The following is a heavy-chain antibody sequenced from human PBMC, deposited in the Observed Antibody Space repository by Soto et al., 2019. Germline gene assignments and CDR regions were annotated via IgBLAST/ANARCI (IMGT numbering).Heavy chain of an antibody. Sequence: PSETLSLTCAVSGGSISSSNWWSWVRQPPGKGLEWIGEIYHSGSTNYNPSLKSRVTISVDKSKNQFSLKLSSVTAADTAVYYCARYLDYYDSSGYNTPFDPWGQGTLVTVSS. J-gene: IGHJ5*02. CDR3: ARYLDYYDSSGYNTPFDP. CDR1: GGSISSSNW. D-gene: IGHD3-22*01. CDR2: IYHSGST. V-gene: IGHV4-4*02.